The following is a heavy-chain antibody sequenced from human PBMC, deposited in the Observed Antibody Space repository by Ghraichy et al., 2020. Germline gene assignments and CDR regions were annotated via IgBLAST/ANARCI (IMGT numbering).Heavy chain of an antibody. D-gene: IGHD3-10*01. J-gene: IGHJ6*02. CDR2: IYYSGST. V-gene: IGHV4-39*01. CDR1: GGSISSSSYY. Sequence: SETLSLTCTVSGGSISSSSYYWGWIRQPPGKGLEWIGSIYYSGSTYYNPSLKSRVTISVDTSKNQFSLKLSSVTAADTAVYYCATQPNYYGSGSYPQGHYYYGMDVWGQGTTVTVSS. CDR3: ATQPNYYGSGSYPQGHYYYGMDV.